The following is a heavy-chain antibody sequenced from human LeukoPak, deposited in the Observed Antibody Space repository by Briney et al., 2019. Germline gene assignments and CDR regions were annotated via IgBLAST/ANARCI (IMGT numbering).Heavy chain of an antibody. V-gene: IGHV3-30-3*01. CDR3: ARDAVDTANAV. J-gene: IGHJ6*02. D-gene: IGHD5-18*01. CDR1: GFTFSTYT. CDR2: ISYDGSNT. Sequence: GGSLRLSCAASGFTFSTYTMHWVRQAPGKGLEWVALISYDGSNTYYADSVKGRFTISRDNAKNTLYLQMNSLRAEDTAVYYCARDAVDTANAVWGQGTTVTVSS.